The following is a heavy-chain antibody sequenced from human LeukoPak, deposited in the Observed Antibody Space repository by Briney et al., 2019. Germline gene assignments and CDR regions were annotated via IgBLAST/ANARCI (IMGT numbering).Heavy chain of an antibody. CDR2: IIPIFGTV. D-gene: IGHD2/OR15-2a*01. CDR3: ARDNGQILDSNRFAFDI. CDR1: GGSFSTYT. J-gene: IGHJ3*02. Sequence: SVKVSCKASGGSFSTYTISWVRQAPGQGLEWMGGIIPIFGTVNYVQKFQGRVTVTADESTSTAYMELSSVRSEDTAVYYCARDNGQILDSNRFAFDIWGQGTMVTVSS. V-gene: IGHV1-69*01.